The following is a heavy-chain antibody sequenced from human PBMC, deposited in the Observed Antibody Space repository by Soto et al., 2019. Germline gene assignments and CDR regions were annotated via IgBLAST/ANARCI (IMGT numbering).Heavy chain of an antibody. D-gene: IGHD3-10*01. Sequence: QVQLVQSGAEVKRPGSSVKISCKASGDTFNFYSISWVRQAPGLGLEWLGRGNPILSLSNYAQRFQGRVTMTADKSTSTAYMILNSLKSEDTAIYYCATSYGSGYRAFDYWGQGALVTVSS. CDR3: ATSYGSGYRAFDY. V-gene: IGHV1-69*02. CDR1: GDTFNFYS. CDR2: GNPILSLS. J-gene: IGHJ4*02.